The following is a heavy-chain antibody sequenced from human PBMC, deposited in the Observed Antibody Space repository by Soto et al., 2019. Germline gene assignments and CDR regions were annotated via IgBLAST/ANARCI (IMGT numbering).Heavy chain of an antibody. CDR3: ANGYDFWSGFKNYGMDV. J-gene: IGHJ6*02. CDR2: IVVGSGNT. D-gene: IGHD3-3*01. Sequence: SVKVSCKASGFTFTSSAVQWVLQARGQRLEWIGWIVVGSGNTNYAQKFQERVTITRDMSTSTAYMELSSLRSEDTAVYYCANGYDFWSGFKNYGMDVWGQGTTVTVSS. V-gene: IGHV1-58*01. CDR1: GFTFTSSA.